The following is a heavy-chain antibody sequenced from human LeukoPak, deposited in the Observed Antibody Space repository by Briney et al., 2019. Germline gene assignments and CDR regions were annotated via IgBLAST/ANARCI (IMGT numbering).Heavy chain of an antibody. CDR3: ATGGHVRVYDSSAYYGHY. D-gene: IGHD3-22*01. J-gene: IGHJ4*02. CDR2: INTDTGSS. CDR1: GYTLTTQS. V-gene: IGHV7-4-1*02. Sequence: ASVKVSCKASGYTLTTQSMNWVRQAPGQGLEWMGWINTDTGSSTYAQGFTGRFVFSVDTSVSTAYLQISSLKTEDTAVYYCATGGHVRVYDSSAYYGHYWGQGTLVTVSS.